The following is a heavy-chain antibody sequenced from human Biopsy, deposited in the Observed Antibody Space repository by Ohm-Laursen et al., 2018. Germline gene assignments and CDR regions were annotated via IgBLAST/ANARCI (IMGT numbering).Heavy chain of an antibody. V-gene: IGHV1-46*01. J-gene: IGHJ6*02. D-gene: IGHD5-24*01. CDR1: GHTFATYH. Sequence: ASVKVSCQASGHTFATYHIHWVRQAPGQGLERMGEISPSGATTSFSQKFQGRITMTRDTSTGTVYMDLNSLGSEDTAVYYCAKAGVGSDGTDSYYYGMDVWGPGTTVTVSS. CDR2: ISPSGATT. CDR3: AKAGVGSDGTDSYYYGMDV.